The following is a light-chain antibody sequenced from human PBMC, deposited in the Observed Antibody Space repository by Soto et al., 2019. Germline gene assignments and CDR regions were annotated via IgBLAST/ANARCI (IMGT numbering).Light chain of an antibody. CDR2: GAS. Sequence: DIILSQSRGAVSLSTGERATLSCRASQSVSNNYLAWYQQKPGQAPRLLIYGASNRATGIPDRFSGSGSGTDFTLTISRLEPEDFAVYYCQQYGSSGTFGQGTKVDIK. V-gene: IGKV3-20*01. J-gene: IGKJ1*01. CDR1: QSVSNNY. CDR3: QQYGSSGT.